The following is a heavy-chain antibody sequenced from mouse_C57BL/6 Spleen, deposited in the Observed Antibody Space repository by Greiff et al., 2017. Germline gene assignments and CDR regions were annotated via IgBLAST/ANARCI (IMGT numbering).Heavy chain of an antibody. CDR3: ASWGTTVYFDY. J-gene: IGHJ2*01. V-gene: IGHV1-81*01. CDR2: IYPRSGNT. D-gene: IGHD1-1*01. Sequence: QVQLQQSGAELARPGASVKLSCKASGYTFTSYGISWVKQRTGQGLEWIGEIYPRSGNTYYNEKFKGKGTLTADKSSSTAYMELRSLTSEDSAVYFCASWGTTVYFDYWGQGTPLTVSS. CDR1: GYTFTSYG.